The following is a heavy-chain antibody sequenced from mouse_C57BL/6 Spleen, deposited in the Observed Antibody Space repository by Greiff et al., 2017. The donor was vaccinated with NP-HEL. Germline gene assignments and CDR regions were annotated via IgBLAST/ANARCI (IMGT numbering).Heavy chain of an antibody. CDR2: ISSGGDYI. J-gene: IGHJ4*01. Sequence: EVKVVESGEGLVKPGGSLKLSCAASGFTFSSYAMSWVRQTPEKRLEWVAYISSGGDYIYYADTVKGRFTISRDNARNTLYLQMSSLKSEDTAMYYCTRIFDYYGSSFAMDYWGQGTSVTVSS. D-gene: IGHD1-1*01. V-gene: IGHV5-9-1*02. CDR3: TRIFDYYGSSFAMDY. CDR1: GFTFSSYA.